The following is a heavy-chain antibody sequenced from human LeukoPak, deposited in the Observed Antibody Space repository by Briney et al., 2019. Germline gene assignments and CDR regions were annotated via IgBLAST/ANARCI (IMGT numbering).Heavy chain of an antibody. CDR1: GGSVSSYY. D-gene: IGHD5-12*01. CDR3: ARDGASGVDIVDHTFDY. Sequence: SETLSLTCTVSGGSVSSYYWSWIRQSPGKGLEWIGYIHHSGGTNYNPSLKSRAAISVETSKNQFSMKLRSVTAADTAVYYCARDGASGVDIVDHTFDYWGQGTLVTVSS. J-gene: IGHJ4*02. V-gene: IGHV4-59*02. CDR2: IHHSGGT.